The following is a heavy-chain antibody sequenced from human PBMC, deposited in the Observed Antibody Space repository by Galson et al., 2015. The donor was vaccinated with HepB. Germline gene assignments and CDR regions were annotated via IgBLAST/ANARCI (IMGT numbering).Heavy chain of an antibody. CDR2: ISWNSGSI. V-gene: IGHV3-9*01. J-gene: IGHJ4*02. CDR1: GFTFDDYA. D-gene: IGHD3-3*01. CDR3: AKGHYDFWSGYSLFDY. Sequence: SLRLSCAASGFTFDDYAMHWVRQAPGKGLEWVSGISWNSGSIGYADSVKGRFTISRDNAKNSLYLQMNSLRAEDTALYYCAKGHYDFWSGYSLFDYWGQGTLVTVSS.